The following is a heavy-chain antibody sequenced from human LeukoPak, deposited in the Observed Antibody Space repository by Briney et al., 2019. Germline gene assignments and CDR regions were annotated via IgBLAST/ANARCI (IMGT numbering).Heavy chain of an antibody. Sequence: ASVKVFCKASGYTFTSYYMHWVRQAPGQGLEWMGIINPSGGSTSYAQKFQGRVTMTRDMSTSTVYMELSSLRSEDTAVYYCARDCRVGYCSSDYYYMDVWGKGTTVTVSS. CDR1: GYTFTSYY. CDR3: ARDCRVGYCSSDYYYMDV. J-gene: IGHJ6*03. V-gene: IGHV1-46*01. D-gene: IGHD2-2*03. CDR2: INPSGGST.